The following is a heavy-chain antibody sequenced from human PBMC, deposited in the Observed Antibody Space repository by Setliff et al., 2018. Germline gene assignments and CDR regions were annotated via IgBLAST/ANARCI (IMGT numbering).Heavy chain of an antibody. Sequence: PSETLSLTCTVSGGSISRSSYYWGWIRQPPGKGLEWIGSIYHTGTTYYNPAVRSRVTISPDTSKNQFSLKLTSVTAADTAVYYCARQSGSGSSPYFDFWGQGTLVTVSS. V-gene: IGHV4-39*01. J-gene: IGHJ4*02. D-gene: IGHD3-10*01. CDR3: ARQSGSGSSPYFDF. CDR1: GGSISRSSYY. CDR2: IYHTGTT.